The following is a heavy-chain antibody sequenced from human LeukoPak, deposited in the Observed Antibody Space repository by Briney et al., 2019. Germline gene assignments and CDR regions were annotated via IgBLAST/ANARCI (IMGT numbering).Heavy chain of an antibody. J-gene: IGHJ4*02. Sequence: GRSLRLSCAASGFTFSSHGMHWVRQAPGKGLECVAVIWYDGSKKYHADSVKGRFTISRDNSKNTLYLQMNSLRAEDTAVYYCARDLLGYSYDAYYFDFWGQGTLVTVSS. CDR2: IWYDGSKK. V-gene: IGHV3-33*01. CDR1: GFTFSSHG. D-gene: IGHD5-18*01. CDR3: ARDLLGYSYDAYYFDF.